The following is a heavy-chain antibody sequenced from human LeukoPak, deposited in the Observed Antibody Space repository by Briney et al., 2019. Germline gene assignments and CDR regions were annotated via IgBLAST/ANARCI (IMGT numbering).Heavy chain of an antibody. CDR1: GYTFTSYG. D-gene: IGHD1-26*01. CDR3: ASGGSSGSYYDYYYGMDV. V-gene: IGHV1-18*01. J-gene: IGHJ6*02. Sequence: ASVTVSCKASGYTFTSYGISWVRQAPGQGLEWMGWISAYNGNTNYAQKLQGRVTMTTDTSTSTAYMELRSLRSDDTAVYYCASGGSSGSYYDYYYGMDVWGQGTTVTVSS. CDR2: ISAYNGNT.